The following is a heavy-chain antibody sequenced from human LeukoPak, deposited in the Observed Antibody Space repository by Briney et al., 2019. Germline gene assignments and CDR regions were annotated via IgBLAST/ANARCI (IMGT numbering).Heavy chain of an antibody. CDR3: ARGRTVGDWFDP. V-gene: IGHV4-31*03. CDR1: GGSISSGGYY. CDR2: IYYSGST. J-gene: IGHJ5*02. Sequence: PSETLSLTCTVSGGSISSGGYYWSWIRQHPGKGLEWIGYIYYSGSTYYNPSLKSRVTISVDMSKNQFSLKLSSVTAADTAVYYCARGRTVGDWFDPWGQGTLVTVSS.